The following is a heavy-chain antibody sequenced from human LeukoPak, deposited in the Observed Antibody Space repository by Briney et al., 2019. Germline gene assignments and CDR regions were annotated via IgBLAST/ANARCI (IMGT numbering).Heavy chain of an antibody. D-gene: IGHD6-19*01. Sequence: SVKVSCKASGGTFSSYAISWVRQAPGQGLEWMGGIIPIFGTANYAQKFQGRVTITADESTSTAYMELSSLRSEDTAVYYCARGLAGAAPNWSAPGGQGTRAPVPS. J-gene: IGHJ5*02. CDR1: GGTFSSYA. CDR2: IIPIFGTA. V-gene: IGHV1-69*13. CDR3: ARGLAGAAPNWSAP.